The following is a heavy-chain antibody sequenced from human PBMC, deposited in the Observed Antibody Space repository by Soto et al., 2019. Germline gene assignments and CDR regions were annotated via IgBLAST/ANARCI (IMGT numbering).Heavy chain of an antibody. CDR1: GSTFAHQA. CDR2: VSGSGGGT. J-gene: IGHJ4*02. CDR3: AGVAV. Sequence: GGSLRLSCAASGSTFAHQAMSWVRQAPGTGLEWVSAVSGSGGGTYYADSVKGRFTISRDNAKNSLYLQMNSLRAEDTAVYYCAGVAVRGQGTLVTVSS. D-gene: IGHD6-19*01. V-gene: IGHV3-23*01.